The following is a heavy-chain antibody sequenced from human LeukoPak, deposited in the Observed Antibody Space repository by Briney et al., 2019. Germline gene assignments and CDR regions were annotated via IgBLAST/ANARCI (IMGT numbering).Heavy chain of an antibody. Sequence: GGSLRLSCAASGFIFSNCAMAWVRQAPGKGLEWVSAITGTAYKTYYADSVKGRFTISRDNSKNTLYLQMNTLRAEDTAIYYCAKNLRGNYDTLTAFDPWGPGTLVTVSS. CDR2: ITGTAYKT. V-gene: IGHV3-23*01. CDR1: GFIFSNCA. J-gene: IGHJ5*02. CDR3: AKNLRGNYDTLTAFDP. D-gene: IGHD3-9*01.